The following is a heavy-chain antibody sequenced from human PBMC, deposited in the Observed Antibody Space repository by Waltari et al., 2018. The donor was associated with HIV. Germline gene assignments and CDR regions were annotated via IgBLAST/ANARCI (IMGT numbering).Heavy chain of an antibody. D-gene: IGHD6-19*01. CDR3: AKAVGDTSGRYWGGDV. CDR2: ISAGGTK. CDR1: GFTFSNFE. Sequence: EVQLVESGGGLVQPGGSLRLSCAGSGFTFSNFEMTWVRQAPGKGLEWISYISAGGTKYYADSVKGRFSISRENAKNSLYLQMNSLRAEDTAVYYCAKAVGDTSGRYWGGDVWGQGTTVTVSS. V-gene: IGHV3-48*03. J-gene: IGHJ6*02.